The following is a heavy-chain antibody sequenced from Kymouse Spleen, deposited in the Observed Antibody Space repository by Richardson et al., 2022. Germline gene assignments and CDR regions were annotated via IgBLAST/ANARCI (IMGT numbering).Heavy chain of an antibody. CDR2: IYYSGST. CDR1: GGSISSSSYY. V-gene: IGHV4-39*01. CDR3: ARQRIGYSSGWYFDY. D-gene: IGHD6-19*01. Sequence: QLQLQESGPGLVKPSETLSLTCTVSGGSISSSSYYWGWIRQPPGKGLEWIGSIYYSGSTYYNPSLKSRVTISVDTSKNQFSLKLSSVTAADTAVYYCARQRIGYSSGWYFDYWGQGTLVTVSS. J-gene: IGHJ4*02.